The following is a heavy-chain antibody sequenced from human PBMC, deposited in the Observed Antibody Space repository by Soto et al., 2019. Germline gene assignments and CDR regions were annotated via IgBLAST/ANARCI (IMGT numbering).Heavy chain of an antibody. V-gene: IGHV1-69*01. CDR3: ARSQGSSTSLEIYYYYYYGMDV. Sequence: QVQLVQSGAEVKKPGSSVKVSCKASGGTFGSYAISWVRQAPGQGLEWMGGIIPIPGTANYAQKFQGRVTIAAAESTSTAYMELRSQRSEDTAVYYCARSQGSSTSLEIYYYYYYGMDVWGQGTTVTVSS. D-gene: IGHD2-2*01. CDR1: GGTFGSYA. J-gene: IGHJ6*02. CDR2: IIPIPGTA.